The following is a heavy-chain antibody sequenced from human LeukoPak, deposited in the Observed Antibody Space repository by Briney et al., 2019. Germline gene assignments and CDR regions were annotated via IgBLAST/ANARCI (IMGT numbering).Heavy chain of an antibody. J-gene: IGHJ3*02. D-gene: IGHD2-21*02. V-gene: IGHV1-69*13. CDR3: ASSSYCGGDCYSGPDAFDI. CDR1: GGIFSSYA. Sequence: ASVKVSCKASGGIFSSYAISWVRQAPGQGLEWMGGIIPIFGTANYAQKFQGRVTITADESTSTAYMELSSLRSEDTAVYYCASSSYCGGDCYSGPDAFDIWGQGTMVTVSS. CDR2: IIPIFGTA.